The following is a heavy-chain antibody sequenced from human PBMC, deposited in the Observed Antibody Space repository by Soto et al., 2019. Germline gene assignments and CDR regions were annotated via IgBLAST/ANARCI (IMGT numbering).Heavy chain of an antibody. CDR3: ARESFDFWSGSGAFDI. D-gene: IGHD3-3*01. Sequence: ASVKVSCKASGYTFTSYAMHWVRQAPGQRLEWMGWINAGNGNTKYSQKFQGRVTITRDTSASTAYMELSSLRSEDTAVYYCARESFDFWSGSGAFDIWGQGTMVTVSS. CDR2: INAGNGNT. CDR1: GYTFTSYA. V-gene: IGHV1-3*01. J-gene: IGHJ3*02.